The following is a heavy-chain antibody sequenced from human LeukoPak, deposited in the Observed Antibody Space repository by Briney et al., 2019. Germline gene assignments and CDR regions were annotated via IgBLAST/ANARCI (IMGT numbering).Heavy chain of an antibody. J-gene: IGHJ4*02. CDR2: IRYDGSNK. CDR3: AKEEKYYDFWSGYLYYFDY. CDR1: GFTFSSYG. V-gene: IGHV3-30*02. Sequence: PGGSLRLPCAASGFTFSSYGMHWVRQAPGKGLEWVAFIRYDGSNKYYADSVKGRFTISRDNSKNTLYLQMNSLRAEDTAVYYCAKEEKYYDFWSGYLYYFDYWGQGTLVTVSS. D-gene: IGHD3-3*01.